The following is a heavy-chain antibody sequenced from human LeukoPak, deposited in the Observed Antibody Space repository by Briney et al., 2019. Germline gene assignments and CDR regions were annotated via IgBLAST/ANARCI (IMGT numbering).Heavy chain of an antibody. V-gene: IGHV3-23*01. Sequence: GGSLRLSCAASGFTFSIYAMSWVRQAPGKGLEWVSAISESGASTYFADSVKGRFTISRDNSKNTLYVQMNSLRAEDTAVYYYAKSPGYDILTGYPFDYWGQGSLVTVSS. CDR3: AKSPGYDILTGYPFDY. CDR2: ISESGAST. D-gene: IGHD3-9*01. J-gene: IGHJ4*02. CDR1: GFTFSIYA.